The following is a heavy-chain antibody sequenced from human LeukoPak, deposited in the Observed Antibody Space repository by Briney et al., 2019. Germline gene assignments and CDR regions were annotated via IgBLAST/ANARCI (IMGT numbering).Heavy chain of an antibody. CDR1: GFTVGDYA. CDR2: IRSKALGGTT. J-gene: IGHJ4*02. Sequence: GGSLRLSCTASGFTVGDYAMSWFRQAPGKGLEWVGFIRSKALGGTTEYAASVNGRFTISRDDSKSIAYLQMNSLNTEDTAVYYCTRAHLRSGTYGFDYWGQGTLVTVSS. CDR3: TRAHLRSGTYGFDY. V-gene: IGHV3-49*03. D-gene: IGHD1-26*01.